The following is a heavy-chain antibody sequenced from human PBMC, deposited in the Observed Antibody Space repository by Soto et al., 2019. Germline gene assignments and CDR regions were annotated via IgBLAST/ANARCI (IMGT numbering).Heavy chain of an antibody. V-gene: IGHV3-23*01. CDR2: ISGSGGST. D-gene: IGHD3-22*01. J-gene: IGHJ4*02. CDR3: AKDENYDSSGYPYYFDY. CDR1: GFTFSSYA. Sequence: QPGGSLRLSCAASGFTFSSYAMSWVRQAPGKGLEWVSAISGSGGSTYYADSVKGRFTISRDNSKNTLYLQMNSLRAEDTAVYYCAKDENYDSSGYPYYFDYWGQGTLVTVSS.